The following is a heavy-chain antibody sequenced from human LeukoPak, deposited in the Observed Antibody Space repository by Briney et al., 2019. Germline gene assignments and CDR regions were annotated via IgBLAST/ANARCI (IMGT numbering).Heavy chain of an antibody. CDR1: GFTFSSYA. V-gene: IGHV3-23*01. CDR3: AKTPTFSYGYLDY. CDR2: ISGSGGIT. D-gene: IGHD5-18*01. Sequence: GGSLRLSCAASGFTFSSYAMSWVRQAPGKGLEWVSAISGSGGITYYADSVKGRFTISRDNSKNTLYPQMNSLRAEDTAVYYCAKTPTFSYGYLDYWGQGTLVSVSS. J-gene: IGHJ4*02.